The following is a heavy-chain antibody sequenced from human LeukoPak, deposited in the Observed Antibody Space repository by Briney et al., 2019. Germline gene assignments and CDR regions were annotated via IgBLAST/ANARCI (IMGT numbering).Heavy chain of an antibody. Sequence: SETLSLTCTVSGGSISSYYWSWIRQPPGKGLEWIGYIYYSGSTNYNPSLKSRVTISVDTSKNQFSLKLSSVTAADTAVYYCARSTGLCSGGSRYSETYYFDYWGQGTLVTVSS. J-gene: IGHJ4*02. CDR3: ARSTGLCSGGSRYSETYYFDY. V-gene: IGHV4-59*01. CDR1: GGSISSYY. D-gene: IGHD2-15*01. CDR2: IYYSGST.